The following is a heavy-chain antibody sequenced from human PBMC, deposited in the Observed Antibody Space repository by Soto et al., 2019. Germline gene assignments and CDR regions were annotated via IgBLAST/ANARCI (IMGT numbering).Heavy chain of an antibody. Sequence: GASVKVSCKASGGTFSSYTISWVRQAPGQGLEWMGRIIPILGIANYAQKFQGRVTITADKSTSTAYMELSSLRSEDTAVYYCARNLGGYSYGYFGYMDVWGKGTTVTVSS. CDR2: IIPILGIA. J-gene: IGHJ6*03. V-gene: IGHV1-69*02. CDR3: ARNLGGYSYGYFGYMDV. D-gene: IGHD5-18*01. CDR1: GGTFSSYT.